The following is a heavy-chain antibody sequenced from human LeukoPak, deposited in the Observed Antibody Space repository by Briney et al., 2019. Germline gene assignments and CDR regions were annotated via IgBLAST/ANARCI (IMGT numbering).Heavy chain of an antibody. CDR3: ARTWLQFSPDY. CDR1: GFTFSSYE. V-gene: IGHV3-48*03. J-gene: IGHJ4*02. CDR2: ISSSGSTI. D-gene: IGHD5-24*01. Sequence: PGGSLRLSCAASGFTFSSYEMNWVRQAPGKGLEWVSYISSSGSTIYYADSVKGRFTISRDNAKNSLYLQMNSLRAEDTAVYYCARTWLQFSPDYWGQGILVTVSS.